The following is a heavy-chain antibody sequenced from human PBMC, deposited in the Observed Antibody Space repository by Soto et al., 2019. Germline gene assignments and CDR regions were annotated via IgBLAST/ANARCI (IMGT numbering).Heavy chain of an antibody. CDR2: IIPMLGMS. D-gene: IGHD3-10*01. Sequence: QVQLVQSGAEVKKPGSSVKVSCKASGDTFNFYTISWVRQAPGQGLEWMGRIIPMLGMSNYAQKFQDRVTIIADKSTSTAYMQLSSLRSEDTAIYYCATSYGSGSRPFDSWGQGTLVTVSS. CDR3: ATSYGSGSRPFDS. CDR1: GDTFNFYT. V-gene: IGHV1-69*02. J-gene: IGHJ5*01.